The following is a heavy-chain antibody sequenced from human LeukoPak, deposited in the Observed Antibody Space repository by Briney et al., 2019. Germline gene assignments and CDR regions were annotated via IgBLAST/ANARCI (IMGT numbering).Heavy chain of an antibody. V-gene: IGHV3-23*01. D-gene: IGHD5-12*01. CDR1: GFTFSSYA. J-gene: IGHJ4*02. CDR2: ISGSGGST. Sequence: GGSLRLSCAASGFTFSSYAMSWVRQAPGKGLEWVSAISGSGGSTYYADSVKGRFTISRDNSKNTLYLQMNSLRAEDTAVYYCAKDLFHGGYVFDYWGQETLVTVSS. CDR3: AKDLFHGGYVFDY.